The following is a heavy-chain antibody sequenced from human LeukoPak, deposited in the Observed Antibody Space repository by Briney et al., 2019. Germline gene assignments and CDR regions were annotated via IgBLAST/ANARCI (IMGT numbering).Heavy chain of an antibody. D-gene: IGHD2-15*01. Sequence: SQTLSLTCTVSGGSISSGSYYWSWIRQPAGKGLEWIGRIYTSGSTNYNPSLKSRVTISVNTTKNQFSLKLSSVTAADTAVYYCATLEGSYCSGGSCPPGIYYGMDVWGQGTTVTVSS. CDR3: ATLEGSYCSGGSCPPGIYYGMDV. J-gene: IGHJ6*02. CDR1: GGSISSGSYY. CDR2: IYTSGST. V-gene: IGHV4-61*02.